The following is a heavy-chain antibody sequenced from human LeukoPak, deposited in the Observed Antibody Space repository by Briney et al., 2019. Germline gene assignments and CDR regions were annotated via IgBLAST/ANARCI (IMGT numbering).Heavy chain of an antibody. Sequence: GGSLRLSCAASGFTFSSYGMHWVRQAPGKGLEWVAFIRYDGSNKYYADSVKGRFTISRDNSKNTLYLQMNSLRAEDTAVYYCAKPGQSGSVWGDYWGQGTLVTVSS. V-gene: IGHV3-30*02. D-gene: IGHD1-26*01. CDR3: AKPGQSGSVWGDY. CDR1: GFTFSSYG. J-gene: IGHJ4*02. CDR2: IRYDGSNK.